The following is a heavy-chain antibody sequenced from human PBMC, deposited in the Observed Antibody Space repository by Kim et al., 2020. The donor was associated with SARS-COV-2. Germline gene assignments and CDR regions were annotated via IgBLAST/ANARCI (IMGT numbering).Heavy chain of an antibody. CDR2: INPNNGDT. V-gene: IGHV1-2*02. D-gene: IGHD2-21*02. J-gene: IGHJ4*02. CDR3: ARGGVMVTPDY. Sequence: ASVKVSCKASGYTFSGHFMNWVRQAPGQGLEWMGWINPNNGDTYSAPKFQGRVTMTRDTSITTFYMELSSLRYDDTAIYYCARGGVMVTPDYWGQGTLVTVS. CDR1: GYTFSGHF.